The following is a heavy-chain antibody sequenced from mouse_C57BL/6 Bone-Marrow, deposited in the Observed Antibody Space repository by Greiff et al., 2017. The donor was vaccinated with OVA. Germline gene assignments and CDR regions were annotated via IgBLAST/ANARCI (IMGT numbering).Heavy chain of an antibody. CDR3: ARWDYGSSRYAMDY. CDR1: GYTFTDYY. D-gene: IGHD1-1*01. CDR2: IYPGSGNT. V-gene: IGHV1-76*01. J-gene: IGHJ4*01. Sequence: VQLQQSGAELVRPGASVKLSCKASGYTFTDYYINWVKQRPGQGLEWIARIYPGSGNTYYNEKFKGKATLTAEKSSSTAYMQLSSLTSEDSAVYFCARWDYGSSRYAMDYWGQGTSVTVSS.